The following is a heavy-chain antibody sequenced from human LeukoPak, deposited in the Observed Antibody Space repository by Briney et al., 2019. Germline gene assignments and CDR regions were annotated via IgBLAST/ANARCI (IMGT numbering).Heavy chain of an antibody. CDR3: ARDGPYSSSWYGPQPSNWFDP. Sequence: SETLSLTCTVSGGSISSYYWSWIRQPAGKGLEWIGRIYTSGSTNYNPSLKSRVTMSVDTSKNQSSLKLSSVTAADAAVYYCARDGPYSSSWYGPQPSNWFDPWGQGTLVTVSS. J-gene: IGHJ5*02. CDR2: IYTSGST. CDR1: GGSISSYY. V-gene: IGHV4-4*07. D-gene: IGHD6-13*01.